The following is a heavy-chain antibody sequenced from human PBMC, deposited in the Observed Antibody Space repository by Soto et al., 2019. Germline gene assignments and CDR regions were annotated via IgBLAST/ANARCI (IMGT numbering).Heavy chain of an antibody. Sequence: EVQLLESGGGLVQPGGSLRLSCAASGFTFSSYAMNWVRQAPGKGLEWVSVITGSGDSTYYADSVKGRFTISRDNSKNTLDVQMNSLRAEDTAVYYCAKAISGDNAPLDHWGQGTRVTVSS. CDR1: GFTFSSYA. J-gene: IGHJ4*02. CDR3: AKAISGDNAPLDH. D-gene: IGHD1-26*01. CDR2: ITGSGDST. V-gene: IGHV3-23*01.